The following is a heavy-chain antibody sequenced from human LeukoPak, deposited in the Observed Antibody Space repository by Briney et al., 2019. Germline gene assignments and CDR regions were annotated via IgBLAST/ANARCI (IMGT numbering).Heavy chain of an antibody. V-gene: IGHV3-23*01. CDR1: GFAFSSYA. CDR2: ISGSGGST. D-gene: IGHD5-18*01. CDR3: AKHTAMGVLYMDV. J-gene: IGHJ6*03. Sequence: GGSLRLSCAASGFAFSSYAMSWVRQAPGKGLEWVSAISGSGGSTYYADSVKGRFTISRDNSKNTLYLQMNSLRAEDTAVYYCAKHTAMGVLYMDVWGKGTTVTVSS.